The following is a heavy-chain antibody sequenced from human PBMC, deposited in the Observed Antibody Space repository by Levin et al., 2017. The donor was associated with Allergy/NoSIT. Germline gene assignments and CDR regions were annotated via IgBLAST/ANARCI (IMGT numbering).Heavy chain of an antibody. CDR2: ISGSGGST. CDR1: GFTFSSYA. J-gene: IGHJ6*03. CDR3: AKDEDIVVVVAAKLDYYYYMDV. D-gene: IGHD2-15*01. Sequence: SCAASGFTFSSYAMSWVRQAPGKGLEWVSAISGSGGSTYYADSVKGRFTISRDNSKNTLYLQMNSLRAEDTAVYYCAKDEDIVVVVAAKLDYYYYMDVWGKGTTVTVSS. V-gene: IGHV3-23*01.